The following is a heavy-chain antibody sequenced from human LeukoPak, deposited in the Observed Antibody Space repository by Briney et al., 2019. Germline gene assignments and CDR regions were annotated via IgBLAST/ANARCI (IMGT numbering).Heavy chain of an antibody. CDR2: ISSSSSYI. CDR1: GFTFSSYS. V-gene: IGHV3-21*01. Sequence: GGSLRLSCAASGFTFSSYSMNWVRQAPGKGLEWVSSISSSSSYIYYADSVKGQFTISRDNAKNSLYLQMNSLRAEDTAVYYCARLHDFWSGSTDNWFDPWGQGTLVTVSS. CDR3: ARLHDFWSGSTDNWFDP. J-gene: IGHJ5*02. D-gene: IGHD3-3*01.